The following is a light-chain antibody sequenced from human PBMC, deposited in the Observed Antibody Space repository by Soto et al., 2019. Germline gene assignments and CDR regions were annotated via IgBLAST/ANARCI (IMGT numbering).Light chain of an antibody. CDR3: QQTNNFPLT. CDR1: QDITIW. J-gene: IGKJ4*01. V-gene: IGKV1-12*01. CDR2: GAS. Sequence: DVQMTQSPSSVSASVGDRVTITCRASQDITIWLAWYQQKPGKAPKLLIYGASSLQRGVPLRFSGRGSGTDFTLTTSSLQPEDFALYYCQQTNNFPLTFGGGTKVDIK.